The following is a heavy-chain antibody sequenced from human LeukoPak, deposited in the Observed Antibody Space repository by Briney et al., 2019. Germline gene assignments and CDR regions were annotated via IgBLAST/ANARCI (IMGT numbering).Heavy chain of an antibody. CDR1: GFTVSSNY. Sequence: GESLKISCAASGFTVSSNYISWVRQAPGKGLEWVSIIYSGGSTYYADSVKGRFAISRDNSKNTVYLQMNSLRAEDTAVYYCGRTTAGSGNWFDPWGQGTLVTVSP. D-gene: IGHD6-13*01. CDR3: GRTTAGSGNWFDP. J-gene: IGHJ5*02. CDR2: IYSGGST. V-gene: IGHV3-53*01.